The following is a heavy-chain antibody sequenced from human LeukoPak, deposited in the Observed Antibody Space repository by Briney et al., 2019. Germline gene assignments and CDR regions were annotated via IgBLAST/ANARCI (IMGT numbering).Heavy chain of an antibody. V-gene: IGHV4-31*03. J-gene: IGHJ6*02. D-gene: IGHD3-10*01. CDR3: TRAEPHYGSGTDYSFYGMDV. CDR2: IYYTGST. Sequence: SETLSLTCTVPGGSIGRGGYYWTWIRQHPGKGLEWIGYIYYTGSTYYNPSLKSRVAISMDASKNQFSLRLSSVTAADTAVYYCTRAEPHYGSGTDYSFYGMDVWGQGTTVTVSS. CDR1: GGSIGRGGYY.